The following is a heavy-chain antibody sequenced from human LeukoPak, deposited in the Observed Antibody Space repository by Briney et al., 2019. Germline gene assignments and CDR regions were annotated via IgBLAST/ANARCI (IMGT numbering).Heavy chain of an antibody. Sequence: PGGSLRLSCAASGFIVSNTYMTWVRQAPGKGLEWVSVIHNDGSTYYADSVKGRFTVSRDNSKNMLFLQMNSLRVEDTAVYFCASLARDYWGQGTLVSVSS. CDR3: ASLARDY. D-gene: IGHD3-3*02. J-gene: IGHJ4*02. V-gene: IGHV3-53*01. CDR1: GFIVSNTY. CDR2: IHNDGST.